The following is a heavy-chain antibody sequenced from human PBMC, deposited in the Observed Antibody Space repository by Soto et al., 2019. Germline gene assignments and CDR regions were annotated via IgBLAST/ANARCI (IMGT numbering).Heavy chain of an antibody. Sequence: GASVKVSCKASGYTFTGYYIHWLRQAPGQGLEWMGWINPNSGASKDAQKFQGRVTMTRDTSIGTAYMELTRLTSDDTAVYYCARVMTTVTTGELDPWGQGTLVTVSS. D-gene: IGHD4-17*01. CDR3: ARVMTTVTTGELDP. CDR2: INPNSGAS. CDR1: GYTFTGYY. V-gene: IGHV1-2*02. J-gene: IGHJ5*02.